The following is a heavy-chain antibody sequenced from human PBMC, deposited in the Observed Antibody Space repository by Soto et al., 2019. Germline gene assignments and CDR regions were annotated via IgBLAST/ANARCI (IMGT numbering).Heavy chain of an antibody. V-gene: IGHV1-46*04. CDR1: GYTFTHYY. J-gene: IGHJ4*02. D-gene: IGHD6-25*01. CDR2: INPASGST. CDR3: ARDLAAGDH. Sequence: QVQLVQSGAEVKKPGASVKLSCRTSGYTFTHYYIHWVRQAPGQGLEWLAIINPASGSTNYAQDLRARAASTMETSTTTAYMQLSGLRAKKTAIFYWARDLAAGDHWGQGTLVTVSS.